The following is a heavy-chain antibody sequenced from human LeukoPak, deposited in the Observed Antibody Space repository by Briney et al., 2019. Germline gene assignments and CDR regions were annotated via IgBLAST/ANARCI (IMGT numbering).Heavy chain of an antibody. CDR1: GYTFTSYG. CDR2: ISAYNGNT. J-gene: IGHJ5*02. CDR3: ARVDAITYYDFWSGYTGWFDP. D-gene: IGHD3-3*01. Sequence: GASVKVSCKASGYTFTSYGISWVRQAPGQGLEWMGRISAYNGNTNYAQKLQGRVTMTTDTSTSTAYMELRSLRSDDTAVYYCARVDAITYYDFWSGYTGWFDPWGQGTLVTVSS. V-gene: IGHV1-18*01.